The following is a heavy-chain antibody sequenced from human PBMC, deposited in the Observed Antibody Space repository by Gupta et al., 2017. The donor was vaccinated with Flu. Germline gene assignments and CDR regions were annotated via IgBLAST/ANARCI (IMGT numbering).Heavy chain of an antibody. J-gene: IGHJ5*02. V-gene: IGHV3-23*01. D-gene: IGHD1-7*01. CDR3: AKGRDRGNLDWFDP. CDR2: ILGGSDEWVSSVLGGGDGT. CDR1: GFTFSGYV. Sequence: EVHLLESGGDLVQPGGSLRLSCAASGFTFSGYVLTWVRQTPGKGLEWVSSILGGSDEWVSSVLGGGDGTFYADSVRGRFTVSRDNSKNILFLQMNSLRAEDTAVYYCAKGRDRGNLDWFDPWGQGTLVTVSS.